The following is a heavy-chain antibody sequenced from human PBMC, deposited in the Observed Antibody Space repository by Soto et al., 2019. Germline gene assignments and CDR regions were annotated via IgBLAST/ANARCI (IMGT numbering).Heavy chain of an antibody. CDR1: GGSISSGGYY. CDR2: IYYSGST. Sequence: SETLSLTCTVSGGSISSGGYYWSWIRQHPGKGLEWIGYIYYSGSTYYNPSLKSRVTISVDTSKNQFSLKLSSVTAADTAVYYCARGIIVVVPAAIRGTYFDYWGQGTLVTVSA. CDR3: ARGIIVVVPAAIRGTYFDY. J-gene: IGHJ4*02. V-gene: IGHV4-31*03. D-gene: IGHD2-2*01.